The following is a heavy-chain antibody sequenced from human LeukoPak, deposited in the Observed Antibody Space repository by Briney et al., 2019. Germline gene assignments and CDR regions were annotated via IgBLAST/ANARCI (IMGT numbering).Heavy chain of an antibody. Sequence: SETLSLTCTVSGGSISSGDYYWSWIRQPPGKGLEWIGYIYYSGSTYYNPSLKSRVTISVDTSKNQFSLKLSSVTAADTAVYYCARWDYYGSGSYSKYWGQGTLVTVSS. D-gene: IGHD3-10*01. CDR1: GGSISSGDYY. V-gene: IGHV4-30-4*01. CDR3: ARWDYYGSGSYSKY. CDR2: IYYSGST. J-gene: IGHJ4*02.